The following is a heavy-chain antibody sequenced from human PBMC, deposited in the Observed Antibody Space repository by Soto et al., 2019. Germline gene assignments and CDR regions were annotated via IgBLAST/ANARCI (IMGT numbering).Heavy chain of an antibody. CDR2: IYYSGCT. J-gene: IGHJ4*02. CDR1: GGSISSGGYY. D-gene: IGHD6-6*01. CDR3: ARGGAAQVDY. Sequence: QVQLQESGPGLVKPSQTLSLTCTVSGGSISSGGYYWSWIRQHPGKGLEWIGYIYYSGCTYYNPSLKCRVTISVDTSKTQFSLKLSSVTAADTAVYYCARGGAAQVDYWGQGTLVTVSS. V-gene: IGHV4-31*03.